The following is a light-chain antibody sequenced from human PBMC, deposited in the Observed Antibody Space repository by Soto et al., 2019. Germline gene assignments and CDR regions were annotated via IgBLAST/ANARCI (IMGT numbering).Light chain of an antibody. Sequence: EIVLTQSPGTLSLSPVERATLSCMASQSVSSSYLAWYQQKPGQAPRLLIYGASSRATGISDRISGSGSGTDFTLTISRLEPEDFAVYYCHHYGSSSWTFGQGTKVDIK. CDR1: QSVSSSY. CDR2: GAS. V-gene: IGKV3-20*01. CDR3: HHYGSSSWT. J-gene: IGKJ1*01.